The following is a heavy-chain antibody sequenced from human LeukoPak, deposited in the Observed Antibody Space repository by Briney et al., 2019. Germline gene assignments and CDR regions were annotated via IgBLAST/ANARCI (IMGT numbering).Heavy chain of an antibody. CDR2: ISTTGSLI. CDR1: GFPFSSYV. D-gene: IGHD6-6*01. V-gene: IGHV3-48*03. Sequence: PGGSLRLSCAASGFPFSSYVMNWVRQAPGKGREWLSYISTTGSLIYYADSVKGRFTISRDNAKNSLYLQMNSLRAEDTAVYYCAKGTYSSSPRDYWGQGTLVTVSS. J-gene: IGHJ4*02. CDR3: AKGTYSSSPRDY.